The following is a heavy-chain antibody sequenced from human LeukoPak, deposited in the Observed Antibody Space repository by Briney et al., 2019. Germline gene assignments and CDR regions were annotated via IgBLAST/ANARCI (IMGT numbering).Heavy chain of an antibody. D-gene: IGHD6-13*01. Sequence: SQTLSLTCAISGDSVSSNSAAWNWIRQSPSRGLEWLGRTYYRSKWYNDYADSVKGRITINPDTSKNQFSLQLNSVTPEDTAMYYCTRVGYSSPWTPLPFAPWGQGTLVTVSS. CDR2: TYYRSKWYN. CDR3: TRVGYSSPWTPLPFAP. J-gene: IGHJ5*02. CDR1: GDSVSSNSAA. V-gene: IGHV6-1*01.